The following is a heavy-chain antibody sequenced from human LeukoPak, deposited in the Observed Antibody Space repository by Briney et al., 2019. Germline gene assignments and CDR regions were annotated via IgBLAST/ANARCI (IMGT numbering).Heavy chain of an antibody. V-gene: IGHV3-30-3*01. J-gene: IGHJ4*02. Sequence: GGSLRLSCAASGFTFSSYAMQWVRQAPGKGLEWVAVISYDGSNKYYADSVKGRFTISRDNSKNTLYLQMNSLRAEDTAVYYCARDAHSSGWPSQLDYWGQGTLVTVSS. CDR1: GFTFSSYA. CDR3: ARDAHSSGWPSQLDY. CDR2: ISYDGSNK. D-gene: IGHD6-19*01.